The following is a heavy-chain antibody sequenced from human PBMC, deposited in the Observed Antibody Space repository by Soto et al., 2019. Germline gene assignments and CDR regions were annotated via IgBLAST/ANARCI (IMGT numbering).Heavy chain of an antibody. CDR2: IYYSGSP. D-gene: IGHD3-10*01. J-gene: IGHJ6*02. CDR1: GGSVSSGDYF. CDR3: ARSPNYYYYGFDV. Sequence: LSLTCTVSGGSVSSGDYFWSWLRQSPGKRLEWIAYIYYSGSPNYNPSLKSRATISVDTSKSQVTLTLTSMTAADAALYYCARSPNYYYYGFDVWGQGTAVTVSS. V-gene: IGHV4-61*08.